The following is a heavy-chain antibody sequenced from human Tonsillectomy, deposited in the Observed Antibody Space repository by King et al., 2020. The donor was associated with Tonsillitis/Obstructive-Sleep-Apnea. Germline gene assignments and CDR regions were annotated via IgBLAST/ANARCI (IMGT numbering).Heavy chain of an antibody. CDR2: IWFDGRNK. CDR3: VRAREVNLDY. V-gene: IGHV3-33*01. J-gene: IGHJ4*02. Sequence: VQLVESGGGVVQPGRSLRVSCAASGFTFTTYGMHWVRQAPGKGLEWVAVIWFDGRNKYYADSVKGRFTISRDNSKNTLYLQMNGLRDEDTAVYYCVRAREVNLDYWGQGTLVTVSS. CDR1: GFTFTTYG. D-gene: IGHD3-3*01.